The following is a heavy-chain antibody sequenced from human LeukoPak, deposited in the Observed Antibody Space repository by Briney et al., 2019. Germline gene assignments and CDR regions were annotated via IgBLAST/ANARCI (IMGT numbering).Heavy chain of an antibody. CDR1: GFTFSSYG. D-gene: IGHD6-13*01. J-gene: IGHJ1*01. V-gene: IGHV3-33*01. Sequence: GGSLRLSCAASGFTFSSYGMHWVRQAPGKGLEWVAVIWYDGSNKYYADSVKGRFTISRDNSKNTLYLQMNSLRAEDTAVYYCARDPGIAAAGVYFQHWGQATLVTVSS. CDR3: ARDPGIAAAGVYFQH. CDR2: IWYDGSNK.